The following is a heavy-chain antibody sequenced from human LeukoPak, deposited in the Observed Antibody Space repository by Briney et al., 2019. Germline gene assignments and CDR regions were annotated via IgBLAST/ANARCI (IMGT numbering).Heavy chain of an antibody. CDR1: GGSISSSSYY. D-gene: IGHD2-8*01. CDR3: ARDPGDCSNGVCYLFDY. J-gene: IGHJ4*02. Sequence: PSETLSLTCTVSGGSISSSSYYWGWIRQPAGKGLEWIGRIYTSGSTNYNPSLKSRVTISVDTSKNQFSLKLSSVTAADTAVYYCARDPGDCSNGVCYLFDYWGQGTLVTVSS. CDR2: IYTSGST. V-gene: IGHV4-61*02.